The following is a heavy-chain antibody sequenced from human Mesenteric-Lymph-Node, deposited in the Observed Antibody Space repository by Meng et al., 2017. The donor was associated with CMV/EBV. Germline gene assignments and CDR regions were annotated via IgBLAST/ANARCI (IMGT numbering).Heavy chain of an antibody. CDR3: ARLGIGYDISGYLGDFDY. Sequence: ASVKVSCKASGYTFTVYCMHWVRQAPGQGLEWVGWINPNSGGTNYAQRFQGRVTMTRDTSISTAHLELSRMRSDDAAVYYCARLGIGYDISGYLGDFDYWGQGTLVTVSS. CDR1: GYTFTVYC. D-gene: IGHD3-22*01. CDR2: INPNSGGT. V-gene: IGHV1-2*02. J-gene: IGHJ4*02.